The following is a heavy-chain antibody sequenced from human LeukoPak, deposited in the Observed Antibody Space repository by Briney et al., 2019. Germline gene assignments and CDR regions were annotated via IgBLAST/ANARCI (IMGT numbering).Heavy chain of an antibody. CDR1: GGSISSYY. CDR2: IYYSGST. J-gene: IGHJ3*02. D-gene: IGHD2-2*01. Sequence: PSETLSLTCTVSGGSISSYYWSWIRQPPGKGLEWIGYIYYSGSTNYNPSLKSRVTISVDTSKNQFSLKLSSVTAADTAVYYCAREDAQEGTNAFDIWGQGTMVTVSS. CDR3: AREDAQEGTNAFDI. V-gene: IGHV4-59*01.